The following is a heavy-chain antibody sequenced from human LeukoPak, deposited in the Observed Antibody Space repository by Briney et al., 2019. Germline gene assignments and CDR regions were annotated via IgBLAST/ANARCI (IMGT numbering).Heavy chain of an antibody. V-gene: IGHV3-7*03. CDR2: IKQDGSER. D-gene: IGHD3-22*01. CDR3: ARDRWSYDPQGGFDC. Sequence: GGSLRLSCAASGFTFGIYWMSWVRQAPGKGLEWVANIKQDGSERYYVDSVKGRFTLSRDNAKNSLYLQMSSLRAEDTAVYYCARDRWSYDPQGGFDCWGQGTLVTVSS. J-gene: IGHJ4*02. CDR1: GFTFGIYW.